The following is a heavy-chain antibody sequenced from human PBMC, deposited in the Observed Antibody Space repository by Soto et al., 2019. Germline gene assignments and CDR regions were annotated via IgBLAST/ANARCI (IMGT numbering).Heavy chain of an antibody. Sequence: SQTLSLTCAISGDSVSSNSAAWNWIRQSPSRGLEWLGRTYYRSKWYNDYAVSVKSRITINPDTSKNQFSLQLNSVTPEDTAVYYCARDVGYYGSGSYYPPLYYYYGMDVWGQGTTVTVSS. V-gene: IGHV6-1*01. CDR3: ARDVGYYGSGSYYPPLYYYYGMDV. CDR1: GDSVSSNSAA. CDR2: TYYRSKWYN. D-gene: IGHD3-10*01. J-gene: IGHJ6*02.